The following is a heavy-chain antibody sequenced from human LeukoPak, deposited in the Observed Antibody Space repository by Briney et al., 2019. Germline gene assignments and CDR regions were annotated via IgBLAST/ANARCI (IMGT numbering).Heavy chain of an antibody. J-gene: IGHJ6*02. CDR1: GGSFSTSY. CDR3: ARGERGYSYGKGGYYYGMDV. CDR2: IYYSGST. D-gene: IGHD5-18*01. V-gene: IGHV4-59*01. Sequence: SETLSLTCTISGGSFSTSYWSWLRQFPGKGLEWIAYIYYSGSTKYNPSLQSRVTISVDTSKNQFSLKLSSVTAADTAVYYCARGERGYSYGKGGYYYGMDVWGQGTTVTVSS.